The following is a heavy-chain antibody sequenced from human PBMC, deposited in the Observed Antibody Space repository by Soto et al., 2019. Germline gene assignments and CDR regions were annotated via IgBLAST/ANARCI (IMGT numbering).Heavy chain of an antibody. CDR3: ARESANWGSGWFDP. Sequence: GGSLRLSCAASGFTFSSYWMSLVRQAPGKGLEWAANIKQDGSEKYYVDSVKGRFTISRDNAKNSLYLQMNSLRDEDTSVYYCARESANWGSGWFDPWGQGTLVTVSS. CDR1: GFTFSSYW. CDR2: IKQDGSEK. V-gene: IGHV3-7*01. J-gene: IGHJ5*02. D-gene: IGHD7-27*01.